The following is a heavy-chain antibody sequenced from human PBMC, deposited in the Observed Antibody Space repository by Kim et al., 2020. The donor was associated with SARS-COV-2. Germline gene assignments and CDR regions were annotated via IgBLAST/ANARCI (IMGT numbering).Heavy chain of an antibody. Sequence: SLRLSCAASGFTFSSYGMHWVRQAPGKGLEWVAVIWYDGSNKYYADSVKGRFTISRDNSKNTLYLQMNSLRAEDTAVYYCARESRIAAAGLGLDYWGQGTLVTVSS. CDR1: GFTFSSYG. CDR3: ARESRIAAAGLGLDY. J-gene: IGHJ4*02. CDR2: IWYDGSNK. V-gene: IGHV3-33*01. D-gene: IGHD6-13*01.